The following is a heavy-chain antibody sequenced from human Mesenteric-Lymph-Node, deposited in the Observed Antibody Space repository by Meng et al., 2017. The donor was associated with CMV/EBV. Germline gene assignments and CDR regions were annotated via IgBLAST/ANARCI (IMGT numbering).Heavy chain of an antibody. CDR3: AKTGCSDISCYYFDS. V-gene: IGHV3-23*01. CDR2: ISGSGGST. D-gene: IGHD2-2*01. J-gene: IGHJ4*02. CDR1: GFTFSSYA. Sequence: GGSLRLSCAASGFTFSSYALTWVRQAPGKGLEWVSAISGSGGSTYYADSVKGRFTISRDNSKNTLYLQMNGLRAEDTAVYYCAKTGCSDISCYYFDSWGQGTLVTVS.